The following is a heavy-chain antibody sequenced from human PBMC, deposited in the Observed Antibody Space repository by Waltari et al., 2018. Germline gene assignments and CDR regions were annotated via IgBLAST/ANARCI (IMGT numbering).Heavy chain of an antibody. J-gene: IGHJ4*02. CDR2: IIPTIRTA. CDR3: ARDQVGCSSTSCYMDPLFDY. V-gene: IGHV1-69*10. CDR1: GGTFSSYA. Sequence: QVQLVQSGAEVKKPGSSVKLSCKASGGTFSSYAISWVRQAPGPGLEWMVRIIPTIRTANYAQKFKGRVTITSDKSTSTAYMELSSLKSEDTAVYYCARDQVGCSSTSCYMDPLFDYWGQGTLVTVSS. D-gene: IGHD2-2*02.